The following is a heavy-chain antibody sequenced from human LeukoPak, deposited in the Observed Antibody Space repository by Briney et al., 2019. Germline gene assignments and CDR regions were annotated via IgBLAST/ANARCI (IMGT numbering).Heavy chain of an antibody. CDR1: GFTFSSYV. D-gene: IGHD3-22*01. CDR2: ISYDGSNK. Sequence: GGSLRLSCAASGFTFSSYVMHWVRQAPGKGLEWVAVISYDGSNKYYADSVKGRFTISRDNSKNTLYLQMNSLRAEDTAVYYCAKADYDSSGYRDYYYYYMDVWGKGTTVTVSS. J-gene: IGHJ6*03. CDR3: AKADYDSSGYRDYYYYYMDV. V-gene: IGHV3-30*18.